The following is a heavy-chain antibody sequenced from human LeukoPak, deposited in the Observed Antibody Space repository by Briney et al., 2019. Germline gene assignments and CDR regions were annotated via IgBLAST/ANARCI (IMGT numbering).Heavy chain of an antibody. CDR2: INHSGST. V-gene: IGHV4-34*01. Sequence: PSETLSLTCAVYGGSFSGYYWSWIRQPPGKGLEWIGEINHSGSTNYNPSLKSRVTISVDTSKNQFSLKLSSVTAADTAVYYCARHRDCSGGSCYHVAVAGTRGFDYWGQGTLVTVSS. CDR1: GGSFSGYY. D-gene: IGHD2-15*01. J-gene: IGHJ4*02. CDR3: ARHRDCSGGSCYHVAVAGTRGFDY.